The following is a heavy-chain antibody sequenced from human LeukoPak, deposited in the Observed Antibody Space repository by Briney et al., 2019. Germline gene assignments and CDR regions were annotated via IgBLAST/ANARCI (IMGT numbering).Heavy chain of an antibody. J-gene: IGHJ3*02. Sequence: GGSPRLSCAASGFTFSSYSMNWVRQAPGKGLEWVSSISSSSSYIYYADSVKGRFTISRDNAKNSLYLQMNSLRAEDTAVYYCAIFAAAAGTRAFDIWGQGTMVTVSS. CDR3: AIFAAAAGTRAFDI. CDR2: ISSSSSYI. V-gene: IGHV3-21*01. CDR1: GFTFSSYS. D-gene: IGHD6-13*01.